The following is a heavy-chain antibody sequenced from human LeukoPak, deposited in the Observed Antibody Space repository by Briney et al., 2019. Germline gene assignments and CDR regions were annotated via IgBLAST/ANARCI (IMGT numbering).Heavy chain of an antibody. CDR2: TYYRSKWYN. CDR1: GDSVSSNSAA. J-gene: IGHJ4*02. V-gene: IGHV6-1*01. D-gene: IGHD6-13*01. CDR3: ARGLAAAVNFDY. Sequence: SQTLSLTRAISGDSVSSNSAAWNWIRQSPSRGLGWLGRTYYRSKWYNDYAVSVKSRITINPDTSKNQFSLQLNSVTPEDTAVYYCARGLAAAVNFDYWGQGTLVTVSS.